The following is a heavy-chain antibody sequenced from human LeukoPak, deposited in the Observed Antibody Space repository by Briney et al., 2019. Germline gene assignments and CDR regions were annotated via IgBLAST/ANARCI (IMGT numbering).Heavy chain of an antibody. CDR1: GSIFNNFG. CDR3: ARVRDYCTNGVCPYYFDY. D-gene: IGHD2-8*01. J-gene: IGHJ4*02. V-gene: IGHV3-20*04. Sequence: PGGSRRLSWTASGSIFNNFGLMWVRQAPGEGLEWVSSISWNGGNTGYADSVKGRFTISRDNAKNSLYLQMNSLRPEDTALYYCARVRDYCTNGVCPYYFDYWGQGTLVTVSS. CDR2: ISWNGGNT.